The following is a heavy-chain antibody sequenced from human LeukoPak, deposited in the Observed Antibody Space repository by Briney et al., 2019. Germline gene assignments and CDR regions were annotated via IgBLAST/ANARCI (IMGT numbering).Heavy chain of an antibody. V-gene: IGHV3-23*01. CDR1: GFTFSNYA. CDR2: ISGSGGST. CDR3: AKGYSDSSGWSIILDY. D-gene: IGHD6-19*01. J-gene: IGHJ4*02. Sequence: GGSLRLSCAASGFTFSNYAMSWVRQAPGKGLEWVSTISGSGGSTYHADSVKGRFTISRDNSKNTLYLQMNSLRAEDTAVYYCAKGYSDSSGWSIILDYWGQGTLVTVSS.